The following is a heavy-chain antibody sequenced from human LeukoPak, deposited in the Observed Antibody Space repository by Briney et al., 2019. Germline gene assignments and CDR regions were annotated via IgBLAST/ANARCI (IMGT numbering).Heavy chain of an antibody. J-gene: IGHJ5*02. V-gene: IGHV1-69*01. CDR3: ARDQGTYGDYLIEGFDP. Sequence: ASAKVSCKASGGTFSSYAISWVRQAPGQGLEWMGGIIPIFGTANYAQKFQGRVAITADESTSTAYMELSSLRSEDTAVYYCARDQGTYGDYLIEGFDPWGQGTLVTVSS. CDR2: IIPIFGTA. CDR1: GGTFSSYA. D-gene: IGHD4-17*01.